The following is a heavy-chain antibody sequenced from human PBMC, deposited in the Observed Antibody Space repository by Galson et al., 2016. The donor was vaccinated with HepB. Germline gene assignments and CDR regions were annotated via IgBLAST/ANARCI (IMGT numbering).Heavy chain of an antibody. CDR2: IYYTGST. V-gene: IGHV4-39*01. J-gene: IGHJ4*02. CDR1: GGPISGYY. D-gene: IGHD6-13*01. CDR3: ARLLGIAAGGATIDY. Sequence: ETLSLTCTVSGGPISGYYWSWIRQPPGKGLEWIGSIYYTGSTYYNPSLKSRVTISVDTSKKQFSLKLRSVTVADTAVYYCARLLGIAAGGATIDYWGQGTLVTVSS.